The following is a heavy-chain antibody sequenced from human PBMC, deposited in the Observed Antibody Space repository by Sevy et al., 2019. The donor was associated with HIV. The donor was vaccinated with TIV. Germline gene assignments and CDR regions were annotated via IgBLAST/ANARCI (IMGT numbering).Heavy chain of an antibody. J-gene: IGHJ6*02. Sequence: GGSLRLSCAASGFTFSDYYMSWIRQAPGKGREWISYLSSSDSTIYYADSVKGRFTISRDNAKNSMYLQMNSLRAEDTAVYYCARDHVKDGDLGDYYYYAMDVWGQGTTVTVSS. CDR3: ARDHVKDGDLGDYYYYAMDV. CDR1: GFTFSDYY. CDR2: LSSSDSTI. D-gene: IGHD4-17*01. V-gene: IGHV3-11*01.